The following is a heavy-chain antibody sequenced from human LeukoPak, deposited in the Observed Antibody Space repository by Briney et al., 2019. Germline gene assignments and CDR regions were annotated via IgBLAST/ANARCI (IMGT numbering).Heavy chain of an antibody. J-gene: IGHJ6*02. CDR3: ARVGQEYSSSWTPSYYYYYGMDV. V-gene: IGHV3-64*01. D-gene: IGHD6-13*01. CDR2: ISSNGGST. CDR1: GFTFSSYA. Sequence: GGSLRLSCAASGFTFSSYAMHWVRQAPGKGLEYVSAISSNGGSTYYANSVKGRFTISRDNSKNTLYLQMGSLRAEDMAVYYCARVGQEYSSSWTPSYYYYYGMDVWGQGTTVTVSS.